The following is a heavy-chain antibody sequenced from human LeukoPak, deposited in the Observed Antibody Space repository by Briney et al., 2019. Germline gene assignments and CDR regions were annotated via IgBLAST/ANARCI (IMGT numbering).Heavy chain of an antibody. CDR2: ISYDGSNK. CDR1: GFTFTKYW. CDR3: ARQGGGYNGYECFDY. J-gene: IGHJ4*02. Sequence: GGSLRLSCAASGFTFTKYWMTWVRQAPGKGLEWVAVISYDGSNKYYADSVKGRFTISRDNSKNTLYLQMNSLRAEDTAVYYCARQGGGYNGYECFDYWGQGTLVIVSS. V-gene: IGHV3-30-3*01. D-gene: IGHD5-12*01.